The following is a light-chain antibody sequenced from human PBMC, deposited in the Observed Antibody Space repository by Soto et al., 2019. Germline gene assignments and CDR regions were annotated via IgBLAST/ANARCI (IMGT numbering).Light chain of an antibody. V-gene: IGKV3-11*01. CDR2: GAS. CDR1: ENVRTF. Sequence: ETVMTQSPATLSLSPGERATLSCRASENVRTFVDWYQQKPGQAPRLLISGASNRATGIPARFSGSGSGTDFTLTISSLEPEDFAIYYCHQRINWPTTFGQGTRLEIK. J-gene: IGKJ5*01. CDR3: HQRINWPTT.